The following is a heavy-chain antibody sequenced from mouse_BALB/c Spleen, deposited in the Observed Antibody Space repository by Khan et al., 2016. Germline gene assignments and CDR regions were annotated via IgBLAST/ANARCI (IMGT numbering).Heavy chain of an antibody. CDR2: INSNGGST. CDR1: GFTFSTYG. J-gene: IGHJ2*01. Sequence: EVELVESGGGLVQPGGSLKLSCAAPGFTFSTYGMPWVRQTPDKRLELVATINSNGGSTYYPDSVKGRFTISRDNAKNTLYLQMSSLKSEDTAMXYCDRDNYRYSFDYWGQGTTLTVSS. V-gene: IGHV5-6-3*01. CDR3: DRDNYRYSFDY. D-gene: IGHD2-14*01.